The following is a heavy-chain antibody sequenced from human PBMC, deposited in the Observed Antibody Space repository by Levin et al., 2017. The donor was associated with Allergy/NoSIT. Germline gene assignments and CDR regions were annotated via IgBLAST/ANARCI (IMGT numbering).Heavy chain of an antibody. CDR3: AGGPYSGNYVAGDY. CDR2: IYGGGST. Sequence: PGGSLRLSCAASGLSVSRDYMSWVRQAPGKGLEWVSVIYGGGSTYYAESVKGRFTISRDDSKNTLYLQMNSLRVDDAAVYYCAGGPYSGNYVAGDYWGQGTLVTVSS. V-gene: IGHV3-66*01. D-gene: IGHD1-26*01. J-gene: IGHJ4*02. CDR1: GLSVSRDY.